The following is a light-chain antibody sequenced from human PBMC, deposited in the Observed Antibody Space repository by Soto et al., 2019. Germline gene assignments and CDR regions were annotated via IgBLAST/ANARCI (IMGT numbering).Light chain of an antibody. J-gene: IGLJ1*01. CDR3: SSYTSSSTFV. Sequence: QSALTQPASVSGSPGQSMTISCTGTSSYVGGYNYVSWYQQHPGKAPKLMIYDVSNRPSGVSNRFSGSKSGNTASLTISGLQAEDEADYYRSSYTSSSTFVFGTGNKVTVL. V-gene: IGLV2-14*01. CDR1: SSYVGGYNY. CDR2: DVS.